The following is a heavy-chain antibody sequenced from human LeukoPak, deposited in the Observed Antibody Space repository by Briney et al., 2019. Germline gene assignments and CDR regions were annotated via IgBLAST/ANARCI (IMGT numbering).Heavy chain of an antibody. Sequence: GGSLRLSCTASGYSFSGYSMNWVRQAPGKGLEWVSYISSSGSTIYYADSVKGRFTISRDNAKNSLYLQMNSLRAEDTAVYYCARDEEEGGAFDIWGQGTMVTVSS. J-gene: IGHJ3*02. CDR3: ARDEEEGGAFDI. D-gene: IGHD2-15*01. CDR2: ISSSGSTI. V-gene: IGHV3-48*04. CDR1: GYSFSGYS.